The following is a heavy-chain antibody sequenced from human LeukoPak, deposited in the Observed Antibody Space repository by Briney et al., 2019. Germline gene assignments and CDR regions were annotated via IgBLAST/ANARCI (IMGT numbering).Heavy chain of an antibody. V-gene: IGHV3-30*03. D-gene: IGHD3-9*01. Sequence: GGTLRLSCAASGFTFSSYGMSWVRQAPVKGLEWVAVIKFDGSNIHYADSVRGRFTISRDNSKNTLYLQINSLRAEDTAIYYCVREKSTGDYRTSDYWGRGTLVTVPS. CDR1: GFTFSSYG. CDR3: VREKSTGDYRTSDY. J-gene: IGHJ4*02. CDR2: IKFDGSNI.